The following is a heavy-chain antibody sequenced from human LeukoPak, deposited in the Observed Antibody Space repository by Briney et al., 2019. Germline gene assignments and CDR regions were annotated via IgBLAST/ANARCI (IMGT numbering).Heavy chain of an antibody. D-gene: IGHD1-26*01. CDR2: IKQDGSDK. CDR1: GFTFSSFW. V-gene: IGHV3-7*01. J-gene: IGHJ6*03. Sequence: GGSLRLSCAASGFTFSSFWMSWVRQAPGNGLEWVANIKQDGSDKYYVDSVKGRFTISRDNAKNSLYLQMNSLRAEDTAVYYCARGVGATTPHYYYYYMDVWGKGTTVTVSS. CDR3: ARGVGATTPHYYYYYMDV.